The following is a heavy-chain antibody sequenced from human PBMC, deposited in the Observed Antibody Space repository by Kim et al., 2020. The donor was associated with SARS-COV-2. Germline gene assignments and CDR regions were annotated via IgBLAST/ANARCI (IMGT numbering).Heavy chain of an antibody. D-gene: IGHD3-10*01. Sequence: PSFQGQVNISADKSISTAYLQWSSLKASDTAMYYCARHVNTGVLRGVFDYWGQGTLVTVSS. CDR3: ARHVNTGVLRGVFDY. V-gene: IGHV5-51*01. J-gene: IGHJ4*02.